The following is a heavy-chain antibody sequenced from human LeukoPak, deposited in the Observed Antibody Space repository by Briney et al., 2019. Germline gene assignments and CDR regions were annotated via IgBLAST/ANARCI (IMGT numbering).Heavy chain of an antibody. CDR2: MNPNSGKA. CDR1: GYTFTNYD. D-gene: IGHD2/OR15-2a*01. V-gene: IGHV1-8*03. CDR3: ARRIFDWFDP. J-gene: IGHJ5*02. Sequence: ASVKVSCKASGYTFTNYDINWVRQATGQGLEWMGWMNPNSGKAGYAHKFQGRVTITRNPSITTAYMELSSLRSEDTAVYYCARRIFDWFDPWGQGTLVTVSS.